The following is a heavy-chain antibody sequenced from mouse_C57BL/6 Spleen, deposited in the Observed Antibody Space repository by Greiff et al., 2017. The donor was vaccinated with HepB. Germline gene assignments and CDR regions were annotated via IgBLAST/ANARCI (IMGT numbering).Heavy chain of an antibody. D-gene: IGHD1-1*01. J-gene: IGHJ1*03. V-gene: IGHV1-69*01. CDR1: GYTFTSYW. CDR2: NDPSDSYT. Sequence: QVQLQQPGAELVMPGASVKLSCKASGYTFTSYWMHWVKQRPGQGLEWIGENDPSDSYTNYNQKFKGKSTLTVDKSSSTAYMQLSSLTSEDSAVYYCARPSYYGSSYRYFDVWGTGTTVTVSS. CDR3: ARPSYYGSSYRYFDV.